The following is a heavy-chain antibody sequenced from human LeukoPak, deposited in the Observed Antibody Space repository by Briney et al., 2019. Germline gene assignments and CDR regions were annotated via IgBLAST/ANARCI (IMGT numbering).Heavy chain of an antibody. Sequence: GESLRLSCATSGFKFTDYPMNWLRQAPGKWLEWVSNIRTSSEGANLAFYADSVEGRVTFSRDDAKNTLYLHMHSLRDDDTALYHSAAGIRYAFDYWGQGILVTVSS. D-gene: IGHD3-9*01. CDR3: AAGIRYAFDY. CDR2: IRTSSEGANLA. J-gene: IGHJ4*02. V-gene: IGHV3-48*02. CDR1: GFKFTDYP.